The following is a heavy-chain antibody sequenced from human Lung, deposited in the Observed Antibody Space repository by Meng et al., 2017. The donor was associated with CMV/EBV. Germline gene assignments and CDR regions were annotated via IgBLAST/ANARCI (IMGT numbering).Heavy chain of an antibody. J-gene: IGHJ3*01. Sequence: ASVKVSXKASGYTFTLFDIHWVRQAPGQGLEWLGWINPNTDGTNYAQRFQGRVAMTCDTSITTAYMELSSLTSDDTAIYYCARDRSLSRLGRSDAVDFWGQGTRVTVSS. V-gene: IGHV1-2*02. CDR2: INPNTDGT. CDR3: ARDRSLSRLGRSDAVDF. CDR1: GYTFTLFD. D-gene: IGHD7-27*01.